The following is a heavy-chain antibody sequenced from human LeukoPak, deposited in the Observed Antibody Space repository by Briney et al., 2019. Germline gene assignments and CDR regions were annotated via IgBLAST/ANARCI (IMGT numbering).Heavy chain of an antibody. CDR3: ARDTMGYYDSSGYYPSFDY. J-gene: IGHJ4*02. D-gene: IGHD3-22*01. CDR1: GYTFTGYY. Sequence: ASVKVSCKASGYTFTGYYMHWVRQAPGQGLEWMGWINPNSGGTNYAQKFQGRVTMTRDTSISTAYMELSRLRSDDTAVYYCARDTMGYYDSSGYYPSFDYWGQGTLVTVSS. V-gene: IGHV1-2*02. CDR2: INPNSGGT.